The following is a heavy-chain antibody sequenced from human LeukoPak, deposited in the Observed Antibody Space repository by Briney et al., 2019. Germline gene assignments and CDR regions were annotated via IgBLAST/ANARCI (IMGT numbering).Heavy chain of an antibody. CDR1: GYPFTTYE. V-gene: IGHV1-8*01. CDR3: ARGPRNDP. J-gene: IGHJ5*02. CDR2: VHPDTGYA. D-gene: IGHD1-14*01. Sequence: ASVTVTCTCSGYPFTTYEINWMRQAAAPGMEWMGWVHPDTGYADYAQKFQGRVTMTSDTSISTAYMELSSLRSDDTAVYFCARGPRNDPWGQGTLVTVSS.